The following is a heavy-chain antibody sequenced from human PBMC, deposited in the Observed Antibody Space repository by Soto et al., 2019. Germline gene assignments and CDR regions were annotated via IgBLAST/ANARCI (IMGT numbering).Heavy chain of an antibody. Sequence: QVQLQESGPGVVKPSDTLSVTYTVSGGSVSSRSHFWSWIRQPPGGGLQWIGYIYYTGNTNYSPSLKSRATLSMDTSRNQFSLRLTSVTAADTAIYYCARYDAESGSNKLDPWGQGTLVTVSS. D-gene: IGHD5-12*01. CDR1: GGSVSSRSHF. J-gene: IGHJ5*02. CDR2: IYYTGNT. V-gene: IGHV4-61*01. CDR3: ARYDAESGSNKLDP.